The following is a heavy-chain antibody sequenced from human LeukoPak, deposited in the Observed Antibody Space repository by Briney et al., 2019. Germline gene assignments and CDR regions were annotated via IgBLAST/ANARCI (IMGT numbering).Heavy chain of an antibody. V-gene: IGHV1-69*13. CDR2: ITPIFGTA. CDR1: GGTFSSYA. Sequence: ASVKVSCKASGGTFSSYAISWVRQAPGQGLEWMGGITPIFGTANYAQKFQGRVTITADESTSTAYMELSSLRSEDTAVYYCARGERYFGWLRLPGHWGQGTLVTVSS. J-gene: IGHJ1*01. D-gene: IGHD3-9*01. CDR3: ARGERYFGWLRLPGH.